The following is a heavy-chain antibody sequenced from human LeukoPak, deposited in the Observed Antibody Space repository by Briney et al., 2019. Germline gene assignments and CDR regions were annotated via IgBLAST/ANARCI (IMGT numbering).Heavy chain of an antibody. D-gene: IGHD3-22*01. J-gene: IGHJ4*02. CDR2: IYHSGST. CDR1: GGSISSGGYS. Sequence: SQTLSLTCAVSGGSISSGGYSWSWIRQPPGKGLEWIGYIYHSGSTYYNPSLKSRVTISVDRSKNQFSLKLSSVTAADTAVYYCARGPYYYDSSGYYNYFDHWGQGTLVTVSS. V-gene: IGHV4-30-2*01. CDR3: ARGPYYYDSSGYYNYFDH.